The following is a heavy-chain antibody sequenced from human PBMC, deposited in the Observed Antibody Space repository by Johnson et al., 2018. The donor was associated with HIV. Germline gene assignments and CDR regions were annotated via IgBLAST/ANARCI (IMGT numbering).Heavy chain of an antibody. V-gene: IGHV3-30*04. Sequence: QVQLVESGGGLVKPGGSLRLSCAASGFTFSSYAMHWVRQAPGKGLEWVAVISFDGNLKKYADSVKGRFTISRDNARNSLYLQMNSLRAEDTAVYYCARVRDFAFDIWGQGTLVTVSS. CDR1: GFTFSSYA. CDR2: ISFDGNLK. CDR3: ARVRDFAFDI. J-gene: IGHJ3*02.